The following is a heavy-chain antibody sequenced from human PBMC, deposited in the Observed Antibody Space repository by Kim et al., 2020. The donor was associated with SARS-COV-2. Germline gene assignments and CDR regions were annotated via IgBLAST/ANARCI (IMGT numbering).Heavy chain of an antibody. D-gene: IGHD3-22*01. J-gene: IGHJ4*02. V-gene: IGHV3-23*01. CDR3: AKGEYYYDSSGYEL. Sequence: GKSRFTVSRDNSRITLYLQMNSLRAEDTAVYYCAKGEYYYDSSGYELWGQGTLVTVSS.